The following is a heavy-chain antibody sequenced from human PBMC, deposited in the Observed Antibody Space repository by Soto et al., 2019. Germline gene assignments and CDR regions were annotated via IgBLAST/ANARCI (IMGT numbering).Heavy chain of an antibody. Sequence: GGSLRLSCVASGFTFSSYSMNWVRQAPGKGLEWVSSISSSSSYIYYADSVKGRFTISRDNAKNSLYLQMNSLRAEDTAVYYCARDLSGSYYAFDIWGQGTMVTVSS. V-gene: IGHV3-21*01. CDR1: GFTFSSYS. CDR2: ISSSSSYI. CDR3: ARDLSGSYYAFDI. J-gene: IGHJ3*02. D-gene: IGHD1-26*01.